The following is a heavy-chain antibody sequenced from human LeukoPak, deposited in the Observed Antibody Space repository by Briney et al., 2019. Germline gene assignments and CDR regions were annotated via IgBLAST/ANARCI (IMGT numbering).Heavy chain of an antibody. CDR2: SYYSGST. D-gene: IGHD6-19*01. Sequence: PWETLSLTCTVSGASVTSSSYYWGWIRQPPGKGLEWIGISYYSGSTYYNPSLKSRVTISVDTSKNQFSLKLSSVTAADTAVYYCARSSRAVAGTLDYWGQGTLVTVSS. CDR3: ARSSRAVAGTLDY. J-gene: IGHJ4*02. CDR1: GASVTSSSYY. V-gene: IGHV4-39*01.